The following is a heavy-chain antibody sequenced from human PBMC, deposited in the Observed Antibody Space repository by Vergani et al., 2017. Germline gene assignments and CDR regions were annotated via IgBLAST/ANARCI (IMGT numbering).Heavy chain of an antibody. V-gene: IGHV4-31*03. Sequence: VELQESGPGLVKPSQTLSLTCSVSGGSIAGGGYYWAWIRQHPGRGLEWIGHIYHSGTTHYNPSLKNRLALSVDTSKNQLSLTLSSVTAADTAVYYCARPAQYYGLLNTSRKEAFDVWGQGTMVIVSS. CDR3: ARPAQYYGLLNTSRKEAFDV. CDR1: GGSIAGGGYY. J-gene: IGHJ3*01. CDR2: IYHSGTT. D-gene: IGHD3-3*01.